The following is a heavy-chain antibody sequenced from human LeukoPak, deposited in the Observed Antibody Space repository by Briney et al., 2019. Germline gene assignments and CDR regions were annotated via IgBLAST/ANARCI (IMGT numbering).Heavy chain of an antibody. Sequence: GRSLRLSCAASGFTFSSYAMHWVRQAPGKGLEWVAVISYDGSNKYYADSVKGRFTISRDNSKNTLYLQMNSLRAEDTAVYYCARGRYYYYMDVWGKGTTVTVSS. CDR1: GFTFSSYA. J-gene: IGHJ6*03. CDR2: ISYDGSNK. CDR3: ARGRYYYYMDV. V-gene: IGHV3-30*01.